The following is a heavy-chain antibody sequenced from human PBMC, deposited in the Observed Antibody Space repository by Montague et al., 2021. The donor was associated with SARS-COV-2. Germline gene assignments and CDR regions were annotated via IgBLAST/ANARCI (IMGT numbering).Heavy chain of an antibody. CDR2: INVDGSAT. CDR1: DFIFRSYW. CDR3: ARLGQRQGGAMDV. Sequence: SLRLSCAASDFIFRSYWMHLVRQAPGKELVWVSRINVDGSATSYADSVKGRFTISRDNAKNTLYLQMNSLRDEDTAVYYCARLGQRQGGAMDVWGQGTTVTVSS. V-gene: IGHV3-74*01. D-gene: IGHD7-27*01. J-gene: IGHJ6*02.